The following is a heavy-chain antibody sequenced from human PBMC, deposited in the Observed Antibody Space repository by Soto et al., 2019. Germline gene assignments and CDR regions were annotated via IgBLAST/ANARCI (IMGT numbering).Heavy chain of an antibody. CDR3: AKSHKSGWPGGFDY. CDR2: ISGSGGNT. J-gene: IGHJ4*02. CDR1: GFTFSSYA. D-gene: IGHD6-19*01. V-gene: IGHV3-23*01. Sequence: PGGSLRLSCAASGFTFSSYAMSWVRQAPGKGLEWVSGISGSGGNTYYADSVKGRFTISRDNSKNTLHLHMNSLRGDDTAVYYCAKSHKSGWPGGFDYWGQGTLVTVSS.